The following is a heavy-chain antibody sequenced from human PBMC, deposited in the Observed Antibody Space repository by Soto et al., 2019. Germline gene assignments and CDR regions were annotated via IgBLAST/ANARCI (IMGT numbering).Heavy chain of an antibody. D-gene: IGHD2-15*01. CDR1: GGSISNYY. V-gene: IGHV4-59*08. J-gene: IGHJ4*02. Sequence: QVQLQESGPGLVKPSETLSLTCTVSGGSISNYYWSWIRQPPGKGLEWIGYIYYSGGTNYNPSLKGRVTISVDTSKNQFSLKLSSVTAADTAVYYCARRYGGTFDYWGQGTLVTVSS. CDR2: IYYSGGT. CDR3: ARRYGGTFDY.